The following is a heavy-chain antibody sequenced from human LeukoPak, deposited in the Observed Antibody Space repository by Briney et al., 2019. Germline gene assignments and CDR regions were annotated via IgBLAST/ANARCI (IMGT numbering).Heavy chain of an antibody. Sequence: GGSLRLSCAASGFTFSSYGMHWVRQAPGKGLEWVAVIWYDGSNKYYADPVKGRFTISRDNSKNTLYLQMNSLRAEDTAVYYCVRVTHSSYSYGYGHGDYWGQGTLVTVSS. CDR3: VRVTHSSYSYGYGHGDY. CDR1: GFTFSSYG. D-gene: IGHD5-18*01. V-gene: IGHV3-33*01. J-gene: IGHJ4*02. CDR2: IWYDGSNK.